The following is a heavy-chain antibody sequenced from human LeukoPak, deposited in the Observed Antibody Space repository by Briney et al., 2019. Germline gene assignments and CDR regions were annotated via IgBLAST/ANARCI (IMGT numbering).Heavy chain of an antibody. CDR2: IRYDGRNK. CDR1: GFTFSSYG. D-gene: IGHD3-3*01. J-gene: IGHJ6*03. Sequence: PGGSLRLSCAASGFTFSSYGMHWVRQAPGKGLEWVAFIRYDGRNKYYADSVKGRFTISRDNAKNSLYLQMNSLRAEDTAVYYCASDYDFWSGYPNYYYMDVWGKGTTVTVSS. V-gene: IGHV3-30*02. CDR3: ASDYDFWSGYPNYYYMDV.